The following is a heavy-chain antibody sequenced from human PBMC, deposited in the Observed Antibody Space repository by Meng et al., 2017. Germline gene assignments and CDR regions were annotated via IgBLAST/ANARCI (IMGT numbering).Heavy chain of an antibody. CDR1: GGFNSSGGYY. D-gene: IGHD3-3*01. J-gene: IGHJ3*02. Sequence: GQVQESGPGPVKPSQTLSLTWTGSGGFNSSGGYYWSWIRQHPGKGLEWIGYIYYSGSTYYNPSLKSRVTISVDTSKNQFSLKLSSVTAADTAVYYCARRVVTPLGDDAFDIWGQGTMVTVSS. CDR2: IYYSGST. CDR3: ARRVVTPLGDDAFDI. V-gene: IGHV4-31*02.